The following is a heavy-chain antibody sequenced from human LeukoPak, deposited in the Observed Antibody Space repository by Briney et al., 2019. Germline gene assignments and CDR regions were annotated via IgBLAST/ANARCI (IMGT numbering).Heavy chain of an antibody. J-gene: IGHJ4*02. CDR2: ISWNSDRI. Sequence: GGSLRLSCAASGFTFDDYAMHWVRQVPGKGLEWVSGISWNSDRIGYVDSVKGRFTISRDNSKNTLYLQMNSLRAEDTAIYYCAKVYCSGSSCYRTPDYWGQGTLVTVSS. V-gene: IGHV3-9*01. D-gene: IGHD2-2*01. CDR1: GFTFDDYA. CDR3: AKVYCSGSSCYRTPDY.